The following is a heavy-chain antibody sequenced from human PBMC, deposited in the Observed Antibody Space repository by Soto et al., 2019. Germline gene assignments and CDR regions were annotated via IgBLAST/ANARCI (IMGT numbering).Heavy chain of an antibody. J-gene: IGHJ4*02. CDR2: IYSTENT. V-gene: IGHV4-39*07. D-gene: IGHD3-10*01. Sequence: SETLSLTCTVSGGSVSSNSYSWGWIRQSPGKGLEWIGTIYSTENTYYHPSLLSRVTISEDKSKNQFSLKLSSVTAADTAVYYCARMWFGELFQYYFDYWGQGTLVTVSS. CDR1: GGSVSSNSYS. CDR3: ARMWFGELFQYYFDY.